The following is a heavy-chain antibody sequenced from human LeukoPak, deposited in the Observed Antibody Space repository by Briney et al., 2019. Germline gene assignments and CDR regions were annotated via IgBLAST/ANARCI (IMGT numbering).Heavy chain of an antibody. V-gene: IGHV1-46*01. J-gene: IGHJ5*02. D-gene: IGHD1-26*01. CDR2: INPSGGST. CDR1: GYTFTSYY. Sequence: ASVKVSCKASGYTFTSYYMHWVRQAPGQGLEWMGIINPSGGSTSYAQKFQGRVTMTRDTSTSTVYMELSSLRSEDTAVYYCATAQGGATTYNWFDPWGQGTLVTVSS. CDR3: ATAQGGATTYNWFDP.